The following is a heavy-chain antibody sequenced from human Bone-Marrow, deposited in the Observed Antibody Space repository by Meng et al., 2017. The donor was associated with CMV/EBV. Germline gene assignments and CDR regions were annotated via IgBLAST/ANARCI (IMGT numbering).Heavy chain of an antibody. J-gene: IGHJ4*02. CDR2: ISSTSSYI. V-gene: IGHV3-21*01. CDR1: GFTFRSYA. Sequence: GGSLRLSCAASGFTFRSYAMNWVRQAPGKGLEWVSFISSTSSYIYYADSVKGRFTVSRDNAKKSLYLQMNSLRAEDTAVYYCAKEPSSWYRPSFDYWGQGTLVTVSS. CDR3: AKEPSSWYRPSFDY. D-gene: IGHD6-13*01.